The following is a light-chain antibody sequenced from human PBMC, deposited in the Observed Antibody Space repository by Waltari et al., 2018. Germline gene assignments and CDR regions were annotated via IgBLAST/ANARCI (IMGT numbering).Light chain of an antibody. V-gene: IGKV3-11*01. Sequence: EIVLTQSPATLSLSPGERASLSCRASQSVSRDLAWYQQKPVQAPRVLIFDAFLRATGTPARCSGSESGTDFTLTISGLEPEDFAVYYCQQRRDWPLTFGKGTKVEI. J-gene: IGKJ4*01. CDR1: QSVSRD. CDR2: DAF. CDR3: QQRRDWPLT.